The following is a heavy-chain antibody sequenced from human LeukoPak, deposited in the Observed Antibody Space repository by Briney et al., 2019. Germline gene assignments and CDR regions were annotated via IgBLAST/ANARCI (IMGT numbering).Heavy chain of an antibody. V-gene: IGHV3-15*01. Sequence: GGSLRLSCAASGFTFSNAWMSWVRQAPGKGLEWVGRIKSKTDGGTTDYAAPVKGRFTISRDDSKNTLYLQMNSLKTEDTAVYYCTTGGGFGELLYYFDYWGQGTLVTVSS. D-gene: IGHD3-10*01. CDR2: IKSKTDGGTT. J-gene: IGHJ4*02. CDR3: TTGGGFGELLYYFDY. CDR1: GFTFSNAW.